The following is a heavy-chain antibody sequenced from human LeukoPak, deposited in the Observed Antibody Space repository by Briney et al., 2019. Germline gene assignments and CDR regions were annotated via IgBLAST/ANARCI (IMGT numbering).Heavy chain of an antibody. CDR1: GFTFSSYG. CDR3: AKELAANSAFDY. D-gene: IGHD2-15*01. Sequence: GGSLRLSCAASGFTFSSYGMHWVRQAPGKGLEWVAVIWYDGSNKYYADSVKGRFTISRDNSKNTLYLQMNSLRAEDTALYYCAKELAANSAFDYWGQGTLVTVSS. CDR2: IWYDGSNK. J-gene: IGHJ4*02. V-gene: IGHV3-30*02.